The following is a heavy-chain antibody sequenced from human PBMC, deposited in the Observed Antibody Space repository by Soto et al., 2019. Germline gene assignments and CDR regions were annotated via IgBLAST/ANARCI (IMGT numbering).Heavy chain of an antibody. CDR3: AGGRGYFDH. V-gene: IGHV4-61*08. D-gene: IGHD3-3*01. J-gene: IGHJ4*02. CDR2: IHYSGST. CDR1: GGSVSSGDYY. Sequence: KTSETLSLTCTVSGGSVSSGDYYWSWIRQPPKKELEWIGYIHYSGSTDYNPSLKSRGTISVDTSKNQISLRLNSVTAADMAVYYGAGGRGYFDHWGQGTLVTVSS.